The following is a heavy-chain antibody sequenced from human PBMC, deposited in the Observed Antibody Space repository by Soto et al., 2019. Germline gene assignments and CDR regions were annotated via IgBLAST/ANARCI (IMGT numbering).Heavy chain of an antibody. Sequence: EVQLLESGGGLVQPGGSLRLSCVVSGFTFSSYGMSWVRQAPGKGLEWVSGISGISDGGYSTYYADSVKGRFTISRDNSKNTLYVQMNSLRAEDTAVYYCAKPHVTYYYYGMDVWGHGTTVTASS. CDR2: ISGISDGGYST. CDR3: AKPHVTYYYYGMDV. J-gene: IGHJ6*02. CDR1: GFTFSSYG. V-gene: IGHV3-23*01.